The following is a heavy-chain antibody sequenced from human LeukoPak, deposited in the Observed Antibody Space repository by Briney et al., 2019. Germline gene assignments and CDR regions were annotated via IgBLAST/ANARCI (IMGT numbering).Heavy chain of an antibody. V-gene: IGHV4-4*07. Sequence: SETLSLTCTVSGGSISSYYWSWIRQPAGKGLEWVGRIYTSGSTNYNPSLKSRVTMSVDTSKNQFSLKLSSVTAADTAVYYCARDGIHCSSTSCYYNWFDPWGQGTLVTVSS. CDR1: GGSISSYY. CDR2: IYTSGST. J-gene: IGHJ5*02. CDR3: ARDGIHCSSTSCYYNWFDP. D-gene: IGHD2-2*01.